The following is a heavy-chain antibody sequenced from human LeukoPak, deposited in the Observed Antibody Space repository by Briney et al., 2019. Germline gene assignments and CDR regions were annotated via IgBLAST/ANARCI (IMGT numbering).Heavy chain of an antibody. CDR1: GGSFSGYY. CDR2: INHSGST. Sequence: PSETLSLTCAVYGGSFSGYYWSWIRQPPGKGLEWIGEINHSGSTNYNPSLKNRVTISVDTSKNQFSLKLSSVTAADTAVYYCARFPPYYDFWSGYSPTPRTFDIWGQGTMVTVSS. D-gene: IGHD3-3*01. J-gene: IGHJ3*02. V-gene: IGHV4-34*01. CDR3: ARFPPYYDFWSGYSPTPRTFDI.